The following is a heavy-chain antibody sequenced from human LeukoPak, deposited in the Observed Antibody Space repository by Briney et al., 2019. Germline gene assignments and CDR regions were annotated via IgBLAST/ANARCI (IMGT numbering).Heavy chain of an antibody. CDR1: GFVFSSHP. V-gene: IGHV3-64*01. CDR2: ISNSGGST. CDR3: AREEPARSIDY. D-gene: IGHD1-14*01. J-gene: IGHJ4*02. Sequence: GGSLRLSCAVSGFVFSSHPMHWVRQAPGKGLECVSAISNSGGSTYYANSVKGRFTISRDNSKNTLYLQMDSLRAEDTALYYCAREEPARSIDYWGQGILVTVSS.